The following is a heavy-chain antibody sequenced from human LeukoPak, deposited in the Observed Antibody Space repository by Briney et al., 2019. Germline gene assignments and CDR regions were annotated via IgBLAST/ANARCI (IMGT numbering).Heavy chain of an antibody. CDR2: ISVSGGST. CDR1: GFTFSSYA. V-gene: IGHV3-23*01. Sequence: PGGSLRLSCAASGFTFSSYAMGWVRQAPGKGLEWVSTISVSGGSTYYADSVKGRFTISRDNSKNTLYLQMNSLRAEDTAVYYCANLGSGWYVASWGQGTLVTVSS. D-gene: IGHD6-19*01. J-gene: IGHJ5*02. CDR3: ANLGSGWYVAS.